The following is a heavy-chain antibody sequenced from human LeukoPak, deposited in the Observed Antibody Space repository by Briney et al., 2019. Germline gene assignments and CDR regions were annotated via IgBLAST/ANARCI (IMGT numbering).Heavy chain of an antibody. CDR1: GGSFSGYY. J-gene: IGHJ5*02. CDR2: MKQAGIDK. Sequence: PSETLSLTCAVYGGSFSGYYWSWIRQPPGKGLEWVANMKQAGIDKYYVDSVKGRFTISRDNAKNSLYLQMNSLRAEDTAVYYCARDRGTNWFDPWGQGTLVTVSS. CDR3: ARDRGTNWFDP. V-gene: IGHV3-7*01. D-gene: IGHD3-10*01.